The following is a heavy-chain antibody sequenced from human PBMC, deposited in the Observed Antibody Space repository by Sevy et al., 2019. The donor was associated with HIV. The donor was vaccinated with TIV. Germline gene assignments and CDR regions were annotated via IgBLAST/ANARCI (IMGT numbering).Heavy chain of an antibody. Sequence: SGPTLVNPTQTLTLTCTFSGFSLSTTGVAVGWIRQPPGKALEWLALIYWDDDKRYSPSLKSRLTMTKVNSKIQVVLTMTNMEPLYTATYYGSHRPADSSGYPIFDRWGQGTLVTVSS. J-gene: IGHJ4*02. D-gene: IGHD3-22*01. CDR3: SHRPADSSGYPIFDR. V-gene: IGHV2-5*02. CDR1: GFSLSTTGVA. CDR2: IYWDDDK.